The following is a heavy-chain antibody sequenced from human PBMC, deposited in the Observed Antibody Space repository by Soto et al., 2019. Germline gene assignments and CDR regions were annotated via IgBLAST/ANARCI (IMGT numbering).Heavy chain of an antibody. CDR1: EFTFSSYA. V-gene: IGHV3-30-3*01. CDR2: ISYDGSNK. D-gene: IGHD1-26*01. CDR3: ARDRELRGPNDYYYGMDV. Sequence: GGSLRLSCAASEFTFSSYAMHWVRKTPGKGLGWVAVISYDGSNKYYADSVKGRFTISRDNSKNTLYLQMNSLRAEDTAVYYCARDRELRGPNDYYYGMDVWGQGTTVTVSS. J-gene: IGHJ6*02.